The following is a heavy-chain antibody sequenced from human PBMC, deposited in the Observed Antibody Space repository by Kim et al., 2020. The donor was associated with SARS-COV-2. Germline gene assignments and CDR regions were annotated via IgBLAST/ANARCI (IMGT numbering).Heavy chain of an antibody. CDR1: GFIFSNDW. D-gene: IGHD5-18*01. CDR2: INSDGSKM. CDR3: VKPLRGYSYGS. J-gene: IGHJ4*01. Sequence: GGSLRLSCAASGFIFSNDWMHWVRQVPGKGLVWVSRINSDGSKMFYADSVKGRFTISRDNAKNTLYLQMNSLRFEDTALYYCVKPLRGYSYGSWGHGTLVTVSS. V-gene: IGHV3-74*01.